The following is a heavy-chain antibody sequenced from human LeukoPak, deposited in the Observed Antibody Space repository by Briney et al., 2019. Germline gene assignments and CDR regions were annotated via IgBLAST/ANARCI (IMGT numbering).Heavy chain of an antibody. J-gene: IGHJ6*03. CDR1: GYSISSGYY. V-gene: IGHV4-38-2*02. CDR2: IYHSGST. Sequence: PSETLSLTCTVSGYSISSGYYWGWIRQPPGKGLEWIGSIYHSGSTYYNPSLKSRVTISVDTSKNQFSLKLSSVTAADTAVYYCARDRTGYYDLLGGDMDVWGKGTTVTVSS. D-gene: IGHD3-3*01. CDR3: ARDRTGYYDLLGGDMDV.